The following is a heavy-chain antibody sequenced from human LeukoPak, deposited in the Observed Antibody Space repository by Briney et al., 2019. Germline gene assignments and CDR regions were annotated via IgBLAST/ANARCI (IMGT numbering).Heavy chain of an antibody. V-gene: IGHV3-23*01. CDR2: IYNSGAKI. Sequence: GGSLRLSCAVSGLTFSTYSMTWVRQGPGMGLEWVSSIYNSGAKIFYADSVKGRFTISRDNSKNMLYLQMNSLRVEDTAVYYCAKDVAPDSGWDLDYWGQGTLVTVSS. CDR1: GLTFSTYS. D-gene: IGHD6-19*01. CDR3: AKDVAPDSGWDLDY. J-gene: IGHJ4*02.